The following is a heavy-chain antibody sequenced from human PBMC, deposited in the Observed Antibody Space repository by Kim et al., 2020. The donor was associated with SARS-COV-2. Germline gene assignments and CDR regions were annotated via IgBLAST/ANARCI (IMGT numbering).Heavy chain of an antibody. CDR3: ARGARNIPSGRFGELFLLPAGYNWFDP. Sequence: ASVKVSCKASGYTFTSYDINWVRQATGQGLEWMGWMNPNSGNTGYAQKFQGRVTMTRNTSISTAYMELSSLRSEDTAVYYCARGARNIPSGRFGELFLLPAGYNWFDPWGQGTLVTVSS. CDR1: GYTFTSYD. D-gene: IGHD3-10*01. J-gene: IGHJ5*02. V-gene: IGHV1-8*01. CDR2: MNPNSGNT.